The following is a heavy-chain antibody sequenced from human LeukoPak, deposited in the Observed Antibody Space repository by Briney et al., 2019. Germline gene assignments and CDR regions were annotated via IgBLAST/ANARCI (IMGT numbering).Heavy chain of an antibody. J-gene: IGHJ4*02. D-gene: IGHD6-13*01. CDR1: GFTFSNAW. CDR2: IKRKTDGGTT. V-gene: IGHV3-15*01. Sequence: GGSLRLSCAASGFTFSNAWMNWVRQAPGKGLEWVGRIKRKTDGGTTDYAAPVKGRFTISRDDSKNTLYLQMNSLKTEDTAVYYWTTQLAAYYFGFWGQGTLVTVSS. CDR3: TTQLAAYYFGF.